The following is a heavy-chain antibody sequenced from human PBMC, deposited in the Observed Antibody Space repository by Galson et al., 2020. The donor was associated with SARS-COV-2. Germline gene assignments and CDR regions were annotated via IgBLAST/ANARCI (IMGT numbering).Heavy chain of an antibody. CDR1: GGSFSSSSYY. D-gene: IGHD3-10*01. Sequence: SETLSLTCSVSGGSFSSSSYYWGWIRQPTGKGLEWIGSINYSGSTYYYNPSLKSRVTISVDTSKSQFSLKLSSVTAADTAVYYCVQLALSYYAMDVWGQGTTVTVSS. CDR3: VQLALSYYAMDV. J-gene: IGHJ6*02. CDR2: INYSGSTY. V-gene: IGHV4-39*07.